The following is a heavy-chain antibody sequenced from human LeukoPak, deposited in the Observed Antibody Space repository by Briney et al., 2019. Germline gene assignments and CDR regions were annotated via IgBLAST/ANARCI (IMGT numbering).Heavy chain of an antibody. J-gene: IGHJ4*02. CDR2: SRNKADSYTA. Sequence: PGGSLRLSCAASGFTFSDSFMSWVRQAPGKGLEWVGRSRNKADSYTAEYAASVKGRFTISRDESKNSLYLQISSLETEDAAVHYCATSSWYRLAYWGQGSLVTVSS. CDR1: GFTFSDSF. D-gene: IGHD6-13*01. CDR3: ATSSWYRLAY. V-gene: IGHV3-72*01.